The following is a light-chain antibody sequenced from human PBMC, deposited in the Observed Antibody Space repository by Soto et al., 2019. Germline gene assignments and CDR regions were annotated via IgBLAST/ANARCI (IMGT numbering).Light chain of an antibody. CDR2: EVS. J-gene: IGLJ1*01. V-gene: IGLV2-8*01. CDR1: SSDVGDNY. Sequence: QSVLTQPPSASGSPGQSVTISCTGTSSDVGDNYVSWHQQHLGKAPKLIIYEVSQRPSGVPDRFSGSKSGNTASLTVSGLQTEDEPNYYCSAYARSNNFVFGSGTKATVL. CDR3: SAYARSNNFV.